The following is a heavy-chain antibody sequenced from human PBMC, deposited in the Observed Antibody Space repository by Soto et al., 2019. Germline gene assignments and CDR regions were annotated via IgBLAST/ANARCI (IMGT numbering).Heavy chain of an antibody. D-gene: IGHD6-13*01. J-gene: IGHJ4*02. CDR1: GFTFSNNA. CDR3: AKDSGYSSSLGDY. Sequence: VQLLESGGGLVQPGGSLRLSCAASGFTFSNNAMTWVRQAPGKGLEWVSAINSGNAYYADSVKGRFTISRDNSKNTLYLQMNSLRAEDTAVYYCAKDSGYSSSLGDYWGQGTLVTVSS. CDR2: INSGNA. V-gene: IGHV3-23*01.